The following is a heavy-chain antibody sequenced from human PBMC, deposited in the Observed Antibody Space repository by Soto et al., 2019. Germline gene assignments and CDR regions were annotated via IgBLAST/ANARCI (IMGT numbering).Heavy chain of an antibody. CDR1: GGSFSGYA. CDR2: IIPIFGTA. V-gene: IGHV1-69*13. Sequence: VASVKVSCKASGGSFSGYAISWVRQAPGQGLEWMGGIIPIFGTANYAQKFQGRVTITADESTSTAYMELSSLRSEDTAVYYCARAGYSSSPGAFDIWGQGTMVTVSS. J-gene: IGHJ3*02. CDR3: ARAGYSSSPGAFDI. D-gene: IGHD6-6*01.